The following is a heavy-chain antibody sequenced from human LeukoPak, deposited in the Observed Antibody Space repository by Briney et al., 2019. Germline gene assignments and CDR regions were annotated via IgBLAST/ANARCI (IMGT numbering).Heavy chain of an antibody. D-gene: IGHD6-13*01. CDR3: AKDVFSQQLVLGY. Sequence: PGGSLRLSSAASGFTFSSYGMHWVRQAPGKGLEWVAFIRYDGSNKYYADSVKGRFTISRDNSKNTLYLQMNSLRAEDTAAYYCAKDVFSQQLVLGYWGQGTLVTVSS. J-gene: IGHJ4*02. CDR1: GFTFSSYG. V-gene: IGHV3-30*02. CDR2: IRYDGSNK.